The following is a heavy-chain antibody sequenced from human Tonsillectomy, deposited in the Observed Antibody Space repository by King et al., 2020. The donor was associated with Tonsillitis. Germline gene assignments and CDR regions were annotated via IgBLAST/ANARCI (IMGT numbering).Heavy chain of an antibody. Sequence: VQLVESGGRVVQPGRSLRLSCAASGFTFSSYAMVWVRQAPGKGLQWVADISFYGSNKYYADSVKGRFTIPRDNSKNTLYLQMNSLRPEDTALYYCARRDGALDYYYYGMDVWGQGTTVTVFS. CDR1: GFTFSSYA. D-gene: IGHD4-17*01. CDR3: ARRDGALDYYYYGMDV. V-gene: IGHV3-30-3*01. J-gene: IGHJ6*02. CDR2: ISFYGSNK.